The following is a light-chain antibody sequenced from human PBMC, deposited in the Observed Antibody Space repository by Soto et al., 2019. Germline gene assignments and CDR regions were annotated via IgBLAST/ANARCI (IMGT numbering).Light chain of an antibody. CDR2: DAS. CDR3: QQRTNWPLT. V-gene: IGKV3-11*01. CDR1: QSVTTF. Sequence: EIVLTQSPVTLYSSPGERATLSCRASQSVTTFLAWYQQKPGQAPRLLIYDASKRATGIPARFSGSGSGTDFTLTISSLEPEDFAVYYCQQRTNWPLTFGGGTKVEIK. J-gene: IGKJ4*01.